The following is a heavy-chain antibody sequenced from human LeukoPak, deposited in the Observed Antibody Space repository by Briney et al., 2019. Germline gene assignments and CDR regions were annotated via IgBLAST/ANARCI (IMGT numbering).Heavy chain of an antibody. CDR3: ARGLGDYYDTSDFYYAVAAH. V-gene: IGHV1-8*02. CDR2: MNPNSGDT. D-gene: IGHD3-22*01. CDR1: GYTFTGYY. Sequence: APVKVSCKASGYTFTGYYMHWVRQAPGQGLEWMGWMNPNSGDTAYAQKFQGRVAMTRDTSISTAYMELSSLRSEDTAVYYCARGLGDYYDTSDFYYAVAAHWGQGTLVTVSS. J-gene: IGHJ4*02.